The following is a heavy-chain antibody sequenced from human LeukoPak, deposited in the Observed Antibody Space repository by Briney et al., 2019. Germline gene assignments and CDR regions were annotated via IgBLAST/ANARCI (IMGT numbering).Heavy chain of an antibody. CDR2: IYYSGST. J-gene: IGHJ6*03. Sequence: SETLSLTCTVSGGSISSYYWSWIRQPPGKGLEWIGYIYYSGSTNYNPSLKSRVTISVDTSKNQFSLKLSSVAAADTAVYYCAREGRAVVASPYYMDVWGKGTTVTVSS. D-gene: IGHD2-15*01. CDR1: GGSISSYY. CDR3: AREGRAVVASPYYMDV. V-gene: IGHV4-59*01.